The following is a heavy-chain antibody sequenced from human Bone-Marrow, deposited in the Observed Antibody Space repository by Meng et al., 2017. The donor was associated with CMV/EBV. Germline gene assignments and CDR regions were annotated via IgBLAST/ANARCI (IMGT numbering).Heavy chain of an antibody. CDR3: SKDITFHCSSWYLKDYYYSMDV. CDR2: ISWNSGSI. CDR1: GFTFDDYA. V-gene: IGHV3-9*01. D-gene: IGHD6-13*01. Sequence: GGSLRLSCAASGFTFDDYAMHWVRQAPGKGLEWVSGISWNSGSIGYADSVKGRFTISRDYTKNSLYLQINSLRAEDTALYYCSKDITFHCSSWYLKDYYYSMDVWGQGTTITVSS. J-gene: IGHJ6*02.